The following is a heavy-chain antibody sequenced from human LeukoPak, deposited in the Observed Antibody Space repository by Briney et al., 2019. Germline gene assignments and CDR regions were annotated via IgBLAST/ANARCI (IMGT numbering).Heavy chain of an antibody. D-gene: IGHD2-15*01. Sequence: GGSLRLSCAASGFTFSSYGMHWVRQAPGKGLEWVAVIWYDGSNKYYADSVKGRFTISRDNSKNTLYLQMNSLRAEDTAVYYCAKEQSSWGSGGYWGQGTLVTVSS. CDR1: GFTFSSYG. CDR2: IWYDGSNK. J-gene: IGHJ4*02. V-gene: IGHV3-33*06. CDR3: AKEQSSWGSGGY.